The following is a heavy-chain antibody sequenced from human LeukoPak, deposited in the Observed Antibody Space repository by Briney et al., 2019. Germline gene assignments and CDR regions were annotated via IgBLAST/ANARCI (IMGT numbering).Heavy chain of an antibody. CDR3: ARDPSSDSSGYYSFDY. Sequence: SETLSLTCTVSGGSISSGSYYWSWIRQPAGKGLEWIGRIYTSGSTNYNPSLKSRVTISVDTSKNRFSLKLSSVTAADTAVYYCARDPSSDSSGYYSFDYWGQGTLVTVSS. CDR1: GGSISSGSYY. CDR2: IYTSGST. J-gene: IGHJ4*02. V-gene: IGHV4-61*02. D-gene: IGHD3-22*01.